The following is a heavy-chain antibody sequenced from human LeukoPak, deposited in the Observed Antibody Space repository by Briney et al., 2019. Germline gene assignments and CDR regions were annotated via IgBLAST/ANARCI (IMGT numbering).Heavy chain of an antibody. CDR2: IYSGGST. V-gene: IGHV3-53*01. J-gene: IGHJ4*02. CDR1: GFTFSDYY. CDR3: ARGVAVAGTEEFFDY. Sequence: GGSLRLSCAASGFTFSDYYMSWIRQAPGKGLEWVSVIYSGGSTYYADSVKGRFTISRDNSKNTLYLQMNSLRAEDTAVYYCARGVAVAGTEEFFDYWGQGTLVTVSS. D-gene: IGHD6-19*01.